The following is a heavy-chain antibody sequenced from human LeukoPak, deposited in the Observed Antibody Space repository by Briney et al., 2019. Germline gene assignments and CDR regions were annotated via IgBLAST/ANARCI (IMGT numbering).Heavy chain of an antibody. V-gene: IGHV4-59*01. J-gene: IGHJ4*02. D-gene: IGHD5-12*01. CDR2: IYRSGST. CDR1: GGSISSYY. Sequence: SETLSLTCTVSGGSISSYYWSWIRQPPGKGLEWIGYIYRSGSTNYNPSLKSRVTISVDTSKNQFSLKLSSVTAADTAVYYCAAGYSGYDAVDYWGQGTLVTVSS. CDR3: AAGYSGYDAVDY.